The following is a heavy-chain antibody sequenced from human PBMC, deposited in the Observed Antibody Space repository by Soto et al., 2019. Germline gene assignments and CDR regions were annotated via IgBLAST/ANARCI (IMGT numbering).Heavy chain of an antibody. V-gene: IGHV4-4*02. J-gene: IGHJ4*02. D-gene: IGHD6-19*01. CDR2: IYHSGST. Sequence: SETLSLTCAVSGVSISSTTWWSWVRQPPGKGLEWIGEIYHSGSTNYNPSLKSRVTISVDKSKNHFSLQLSSVTAADKAVYYCARDLRIAVVEVFDYWGQGTLVTVSS. CDR3: ARDLRIAVVEVFDY. CDR1: GVSISSTTW.